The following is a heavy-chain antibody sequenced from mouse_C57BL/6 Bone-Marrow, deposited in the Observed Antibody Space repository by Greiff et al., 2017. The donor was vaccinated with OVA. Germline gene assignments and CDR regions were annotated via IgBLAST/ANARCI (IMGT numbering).Heavy chain of an antibody. CDR3: ARGGPFDY. V-gene: IGHV1-59*01. Sequence: QVQLKESGAELVRPGTSVKLSCKASGYTFTSYWMHWVKQRPGQGLAWIGVIDPSASYTTYNQKFKGKATLTVDTASSTAYMQLSSLTAEDSAVYDCARGGPFDYWGQGTTLTVSS. CDR1: GYTFTSYW. CDR2: IDPSASYT. J-gene: IGHJ2*01.